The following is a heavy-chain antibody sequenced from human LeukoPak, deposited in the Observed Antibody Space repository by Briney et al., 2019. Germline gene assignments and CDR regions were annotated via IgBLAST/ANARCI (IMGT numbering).Heavy chain of an antibody. V-gene: IGHV3-23*01. Sequence: GGSLRLSCAASGFTFSSYAVSWVRQAPGRGLECVSTISDTGGRTYYADSVKGRFTISRDNSKNTLYLQMNSLRAEDTAIYYCAKGTMYYDILDYRGQGTLVTVSS. J-gene: IGHJ4*02. CDR1: GFTFSSYA. CDR3: AKGTMYYDILDY. D-gene: IGHD3-9*01. CDR2: ISDTGGRT.